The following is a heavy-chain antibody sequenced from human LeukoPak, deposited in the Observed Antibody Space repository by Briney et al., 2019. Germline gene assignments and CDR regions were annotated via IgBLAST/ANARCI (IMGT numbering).Heavy chain of an antibody. CDR2: INPNSGGT. J-gene: IGHJ6*03. CDR3: ARDSGATHYYYYYMDV. Sequence: ASVKVSCKASGYTFTGYYMHWVRQAPGQGLEWMGWINPNSGGTNYAQKFQGRVTMTRDTSISTAYMELSRLRSDDTAVYYCARDSGATHYYYYYMDVWGKGTTATVSS. D-gene: IGHD1-26*01. CDR1: GYTFTGYY. V-gene: IGHV1-2*02.